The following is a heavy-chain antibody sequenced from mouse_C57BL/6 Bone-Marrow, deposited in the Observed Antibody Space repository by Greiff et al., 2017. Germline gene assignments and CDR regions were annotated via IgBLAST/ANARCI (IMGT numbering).Heavy chain of an antibody. D-gene: IGHD3-1*01. CDR1: GFTFSDFY. V-gene: IGHV7-1*01. J-gene: IGHJ4*01. Sequence: EVQLVESGGGLVQSGRSLRLSCATSGFTFSDFYMEWVRQAPGKGLEWIAASRNKANDYTTEYSASVKGRFIVSRDTSQSILYLQMNALRAEDTAIYYCARDARRAGMDYWGQGTSVTVAS. CDR2: SRNKANDYTT. CDR3: ARDARRAGMDY.